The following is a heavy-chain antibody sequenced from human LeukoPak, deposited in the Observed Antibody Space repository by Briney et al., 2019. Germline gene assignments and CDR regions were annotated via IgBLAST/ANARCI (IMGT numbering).Heavy chain of an antibody. J-gene: IGHJ4*02. CDR3: ARDERYTAMVTWHY. D-gene: IGHD5-18*01. Sequence: PGGSLRLSCAASGFTFSSFIMNWVRQAPGKGLEWVSYISSSSSTIYYADSVKGRFTISRDNAKNSLYLQMNSLRAEDTAVYYCARDERYTAMVTWHYWGQGTLVTVSS. V-gene: IGHV3-48*04. CDR2: ISSSSSTI. CDR1: GFTFSSFI.